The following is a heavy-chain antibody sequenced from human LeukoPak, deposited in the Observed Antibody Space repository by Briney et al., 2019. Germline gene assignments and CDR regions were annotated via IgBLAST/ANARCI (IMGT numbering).Heavy chain of an antibody. CDR3: CGSGWFAGPFGY. J-gene: IGHJ4*02. D-gene: IGHD6-19*01. Sequence: SEPLSLTCSVSGGSITKNGYYWGWIRQSPETGLEWIGSMHYSRSTYYNPSLNSRVTISVDTSKNQFSLKLTSVTAADTAVYYCCGSGWFAGPFGYWGQGALVTVSS. V-gene: IGHV4-39*07. CDR1: GGSITKNGYY. CDR2: MHYSRST.